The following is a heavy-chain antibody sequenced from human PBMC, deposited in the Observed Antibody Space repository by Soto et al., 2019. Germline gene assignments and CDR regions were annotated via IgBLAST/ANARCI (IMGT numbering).Heavy chain of an antibody. D-gene: IGHD3-16*02. V-gene: IGHV4-39*01. CDR1: GGSISSSSYY. CDR2: IYYSGST. J-gene: IGHJ4*02. Sequence: SETLSLTCTVSGGSISSSSYYWGWIRQPPGKGLEWIGSIYYSGSTNYNPSLRSRVTISVDTSKNQFSLKLSSVTAADTAVYYCARQNYDYVWGSYRYTVPRPFDYWGQGTLVTISS. CDR3: ARQNYDYVWGSYRYTVPRPFDY.